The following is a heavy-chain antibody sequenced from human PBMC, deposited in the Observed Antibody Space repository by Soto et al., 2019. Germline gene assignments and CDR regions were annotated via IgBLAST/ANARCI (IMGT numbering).Heavy chain of an antibody. CDR3: AREIVVVPAAISWFDT. V-gene: IGHV4-30-4*01. J-gene: IGHJ5*02. CDR1: GGSISSGDYY. D-gene: IGHD2-2*02. Sequence: SETLSLTCTVSGGSISSGDYYWSWIRQPPGKGLEWIGYIYYSGSTYYNPSLKSRVTISVDTSKNQFSLKLSSVTAADTAVYYCAREIVVVPAAISWFDTWGQGTLVTVSS. CDR2: IYYSGST.